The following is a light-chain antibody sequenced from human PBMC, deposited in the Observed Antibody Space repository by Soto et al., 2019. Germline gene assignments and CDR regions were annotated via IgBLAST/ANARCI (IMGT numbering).Light chain of an antibody. CDR1: KSVSSSY. CDR2: DTS. CDR3: QQHSNTPWT. V-gene: IGKV3D-20*02. J-gene: IGKJ1*01. Sequence: EIVLTQSPGTLSLSPGERATLSCRTSKSVSSSYLAWLHHKHGQAHRLLIYDTSSRATGVPDRFSGSGTGTDFSLTISRREPQDYAINYCQQHSNTPWTFGQGTKVDIK.